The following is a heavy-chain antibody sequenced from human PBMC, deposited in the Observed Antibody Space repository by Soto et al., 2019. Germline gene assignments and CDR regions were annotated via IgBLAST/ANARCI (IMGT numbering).Heavy chain of an antibody. V-gene: IGHV1-46*01. D-gene: IGHD6-6*01. J-gene: IGHJ6*02. CDR2: INPSGGST. Sequence: ASVKVSCKASGYTSTSYYMHWVRQAPGQGLEWMGIINPSGGSTSYAQKFQGRVTMTRDTSTSTVYMELSSLRSEDTAVYYCATLANRSSGDRAVYGMDVWGQRTTVTVSS. CDR1: GYTSTSYY. CDR3: ATLANRSSGDRAVYGMDV.